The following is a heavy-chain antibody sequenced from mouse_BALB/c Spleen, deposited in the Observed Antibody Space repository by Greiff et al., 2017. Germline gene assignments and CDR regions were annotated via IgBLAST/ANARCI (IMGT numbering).Heavy chain of an antibody. D-gene: IGHD1-1*01. CDR3: ARETLTTVRAMDY. J-gene: IGHJ4*01. CDR2: ISYDGSN. V-gene: IGHV3-6*02. Sequence: ESGPGLVKPSQSLSLTCSVTGYSITSGYYWNWIRQFPGNKLEWMGYISYDGSNNYNPSLKNRISITRDTSKNQFFLKLNSVTTEDTATYYCARETLTTVRAMDYWGQGTSVTVSS. CDR1: GYSITSGYY.